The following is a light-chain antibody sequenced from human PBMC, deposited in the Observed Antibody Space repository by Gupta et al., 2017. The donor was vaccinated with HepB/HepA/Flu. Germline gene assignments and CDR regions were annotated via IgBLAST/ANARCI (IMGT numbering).Light chain of an antibody. V-gene: IGLV3-1*01. CDR1: KLGEKF. CDR3: QAWDSYNVV. CDR2: QDS. J-gene: IGLJ2*01. Sequence: SYELTQPPSVSVSPGQTATFTCSGDKLGEKFANWYQQRPGPSPVLVIYQDSKRPSGIPERLSGSNSGNTATLTIRGTQAMDEADYYCQAWDSYNVVFGGGTKLTVL.